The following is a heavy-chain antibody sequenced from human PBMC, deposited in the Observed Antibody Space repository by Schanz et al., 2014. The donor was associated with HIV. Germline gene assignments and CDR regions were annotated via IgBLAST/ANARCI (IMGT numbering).Heavy chain of an antibody. CDR1: GYTFLGYD. D-gene: IGHD4-4*01. V-gene: IGHV1-8*01. CDR3: ARGGYYSANEVGFDH. CDR2: MNPMNGQT. J-gene: IGHJ4*02. Sequence: QVQLVQSGTEVKKPGASVKVSCKASGYTFLGYDINWVRQATGQGPEWMGWMNPMNGQTDYAQKFQGRVTMTSDTSTSTAYMELRSLRSEDTAIYYCARGGYYSANEVGFDHWGQGTLVAVS.